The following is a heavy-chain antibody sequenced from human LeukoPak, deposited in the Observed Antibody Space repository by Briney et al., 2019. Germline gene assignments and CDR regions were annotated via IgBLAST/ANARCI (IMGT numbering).Heavy chain of an antibody. CDR3: ARGPKWELLPFDY. CDR1: GFTVSSNY. V-gene: IGHV3-53*04. CDR2: IYSGGST. Sequence: PGGSLRLSCTGSGFTVSSNYVNWVRQAPGKGLEWVSVIYSGGSTYYADSVKGRFTISRHNSKNTLYLQMNSLRAEDTAVYYCARGPKWELLPFDYWGQGTLVTVSS. D-gene: IGHD1-26*01. J-gene: IGHJ4*02.